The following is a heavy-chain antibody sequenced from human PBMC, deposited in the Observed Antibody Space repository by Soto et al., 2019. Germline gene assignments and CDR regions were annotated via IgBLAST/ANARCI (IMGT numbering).Heavy chain of an antibody. D-gene: IGHD3-3*01. CDR3: ARDNYDFWSGYSGNWFDP. CDR1: GYTFTSYD. V-gene: IGHV1-8*01. J-gene: IGHJ5*02. Sequence: ASVKVSCKASGYTFTSYDINWVRQATGQGLEWMGWMNPNSGNTGYAQKFQGRVTMTRNTSISTAYMELSSLRSEDTAVYYCARDNYDFWSGYSGNWFDPWGQGTLVTVSS. CDR2: MNPNSGNT.